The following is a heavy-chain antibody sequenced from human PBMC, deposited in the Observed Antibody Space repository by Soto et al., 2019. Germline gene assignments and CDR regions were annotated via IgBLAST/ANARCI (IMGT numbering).Heavy chain of an antibody. Sequence: EVQLVESGGGLVKPGGSLRLSCSASGFIFSSYSMTWVRQAPGMGLEWVSSISSTIGYIYYGDSVKGRFTISRDNAKNSLYLQMNSLRAEDTAVYYCARDLPFDYWGQGTLVTVSS. CDR3: ARDLPFDY. CDR1: GFIFSSYS. CDR2: ISSTIGYI. V-gene: IGHV3-21*02. J-gene: IGHJ4*02.